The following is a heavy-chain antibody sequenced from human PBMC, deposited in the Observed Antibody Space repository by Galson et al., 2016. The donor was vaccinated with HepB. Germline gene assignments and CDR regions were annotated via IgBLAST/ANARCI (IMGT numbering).Heavy chain of an antibody. J-gene: IGHJ4*02. CDR2: ICGSGGTT. CDR1: GFIFSSYA. D-gene: IGHD5-18*01. V-gene: IGHV3-23*01. Sequence: SLRLSCAASGFIFSSYAMSWVRQAPGKGPEWVSGICGSGGTTFYAAPVKGRFTISRDNSKNTLFLQMDSLRAEDSAIYFCAKVETTAFLPFDFWGQGTLVTVSS. CDR3: AKVETTAFLPFDF.